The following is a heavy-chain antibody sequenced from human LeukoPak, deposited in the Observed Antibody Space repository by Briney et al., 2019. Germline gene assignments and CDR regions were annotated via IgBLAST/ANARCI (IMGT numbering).Heavy chain of an antibody. Sequence: SVPVSYPASRGTFRSYAIRWVRQAPGQGREWMGGIIPILGTANYAQKFQGRVTITADKSTSTAYMELSSLRSEDTAVYYCAGSLGYCSSTSCYAGEYNWFDPWGQGTLVTVSS. CDR3: AGSLGYCSSTSCYAGEYNWFDP. CDR1: RGTFRSYA. J-gene: IGHJ5*02. V-gene: IGHV1-69*06. CDR2: IIPILGTA. D-gene: IGHD2-2*01.